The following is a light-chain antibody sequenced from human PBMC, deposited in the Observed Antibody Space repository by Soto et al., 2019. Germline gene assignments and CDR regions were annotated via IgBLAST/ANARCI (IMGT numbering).Light chain of an antibody. CDR2: DAS. Sequence: DTVLTQSPDSLAVSLGERATINCKSSQSILYNSNKKNYLAWYQQKPGKAPKLLIYDASSLESGVPSRFSGSGSGTDFTLTISSLQPEDFATYYCQQFNNYPITFGQGTRLEIK. J-gene: IGKJ5*01. CDR3: QQFNNYPIT. CDR1: QSILYNSNKKNY. V-gene: IGKV4-1*01.